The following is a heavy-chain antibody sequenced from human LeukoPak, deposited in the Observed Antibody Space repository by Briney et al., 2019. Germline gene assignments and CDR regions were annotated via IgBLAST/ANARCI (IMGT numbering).Heavy chain of an antibody. J-gene: IGHJ4*02. Sequence: GGSLRLSCAASGFTFSSYSMNWVRQAPGKGLEWVSYISSSSSTIYYADSVKGRFTISRDNAKNSLYLQMNSLRAEDTAVYYCARVPTTIYPYFDYWGQGTLVTVPS. CDR1: GFTFSSYS. CDR3: ARVPTTIYPYFDY. D-gene: IGHD4-17*01. V-gene: IGHV3-48*01. CDR2: ISSSSSTI.